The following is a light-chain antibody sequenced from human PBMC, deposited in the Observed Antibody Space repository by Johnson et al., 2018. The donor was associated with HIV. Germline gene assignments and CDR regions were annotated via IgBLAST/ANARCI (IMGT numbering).Light chain of an antibody. Sequence: QSVLTQPPSVSAAPGQRVTFSCSGSNSNIGRHSVSWYQQLPGPAPKLLIYGNDKRPSGIPDRFSASKSGTSATLGITGLQQGDEADYYCGTWDSNLSSEVFGSGTKVTVL. CDR1: NSNIGRHS. V-gene: IGLV1-51*02. CDR2: GND. J-gene: IGLJ1*01. CDR3: GTWDSNLSSEV.